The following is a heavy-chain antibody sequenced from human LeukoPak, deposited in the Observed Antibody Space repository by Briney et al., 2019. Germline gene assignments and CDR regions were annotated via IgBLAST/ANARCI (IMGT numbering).Heavy chain of an antibody. Sequence: ASVKVSCKASGYTFTGYYMHWVRQAPGQGLEWMGWINPNSGGTNYAQKFQARVTMTRDTSISTAYMELSRLRSDDTAVYYCARVRTGGRDFDYWGQGTLVTVSS. J-gene: IGHJ4*02. V-gene: IGHV1-2*02. CDR2: INPNSGGT. CDR3: ARVRTGGRDFDY. D-gene: IGHD3/OR15-3a*01. CDR1: GYTFTGYY.